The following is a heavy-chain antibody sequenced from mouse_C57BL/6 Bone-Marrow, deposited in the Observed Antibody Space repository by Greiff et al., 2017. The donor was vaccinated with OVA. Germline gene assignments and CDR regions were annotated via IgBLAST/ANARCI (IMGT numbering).Heavy chain of an antibody. J-gene: IGHJ4*01. V-gene: IGHV1-82*01. CDR1: GYAFSSSW. Sequence: VQLQESGPELVKPGASVKISCKASGYAFSSSWMNWVKQRPGKGLEWIGRIYPGDGDTNYNGKFKGKATLTADKSSSTAYMQLSSLTSEDSAVYFCARWLLMDYWGQGTSVTVSS. CDR3: ARWLLMDY. CDR2: IYPGDGDT. D-gene: IGHD2-3*01.